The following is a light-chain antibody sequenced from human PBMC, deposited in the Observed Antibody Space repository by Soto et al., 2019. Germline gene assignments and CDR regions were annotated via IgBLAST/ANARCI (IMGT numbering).Light chain of an antibody. J-gene: IGLJ3*02. CDR3: QSYDRSLNGWV. CDR2: GNT. V-gene: IGLV1-40*01. CDR1: SSNTGADYD. Sequence: VLTQPPSVSGAPGQRVTISCTGSSSNTGADYDVHWYQQLPGTAPKLLIYGNTNRPSGVPDRISGSKSGTSASLAITGLQAEDEADYYCQSYDRSLNGWVFGGGTQLTVL.